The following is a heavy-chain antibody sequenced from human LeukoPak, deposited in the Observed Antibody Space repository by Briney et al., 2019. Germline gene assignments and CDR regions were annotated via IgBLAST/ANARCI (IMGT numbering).Heavy chain of an antibody. D-gene: IGHD2-15*01. Sequence: SQTLSLTCAVSGGSISSGGYSWSWIRQPPGKGPEWIGYIYHSGSTYYNPSLKSRVTISVDRSKNQFSLKLSSVTAADTAVYYCARRGSGVFDPWGQGTLVTVSS. J-gene: IGHJ5*02. CDR1: GGSISSGGYS. V-gene: IGHV4-30-2*01. CDR3: ARRGSGVFDP. CDR2: IYHSGST.